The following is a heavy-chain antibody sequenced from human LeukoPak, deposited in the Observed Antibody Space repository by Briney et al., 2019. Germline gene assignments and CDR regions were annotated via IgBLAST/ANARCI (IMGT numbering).Heavy chain of an antibody. V-gene: IGHV4-39*07. Sequence: PSETLSLTCSVSGASTSNSSYYWGWIRQPPGKGLEWIGEINHSGSTNYNPSLKRRVTISVDTSKNQFSLKLSSVTAADTAVYYCARADSSGYSMTYYFDYWGQGTLVTVSS. J-gene: IGHJ4*02. CDR2: INHSGST. D-gene: IGHD3-22*01. CDR1: GASTSNSSYY. CDR3: ARADSSGYSMTYYFDY.